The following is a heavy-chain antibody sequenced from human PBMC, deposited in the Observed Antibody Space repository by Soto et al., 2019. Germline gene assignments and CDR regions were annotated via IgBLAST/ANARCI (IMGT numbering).Heavy chain of an antibody. CDR3: ARDGSSTAKWIDP. V-gene: IGHV4-31*03. J-gene: IGHJ5*02. CDR1: GDAIYIGGYY. CDR2: IYHTGKT. D-gene: IGHD2-2*01. Sequence: PSETLSLTCTVSGDAIYIGGYYWTWIRQHPGKGLEWIGYIYHTGKTYYNPSLESRVTMSVDTSKNQFSLKFASVTAADTAVYYCARDGSSTAKWIDPWGQGTLVTVSS.